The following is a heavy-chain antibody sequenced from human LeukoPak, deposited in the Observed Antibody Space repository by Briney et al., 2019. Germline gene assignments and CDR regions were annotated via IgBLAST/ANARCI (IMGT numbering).Heavy chain of an antibody. CDR3: VGGRSAARLFDY. D-gene: IGHD6-6*01. V-gene: IGHV3-53*01. J-gene: IGHJ4*02. CDR2: IYSGGST. Sequence: GGSLRLSCAASGFTFSSYSMNWVRQAPGKGLEWVSVIYSGGSTYYADSVKGRFTISRDNSKNTLYLQMNSLRAEDTAVYYCVGGRSAARLFDYWGQGTLVTVSS. CDR1: GFTFSSYS.